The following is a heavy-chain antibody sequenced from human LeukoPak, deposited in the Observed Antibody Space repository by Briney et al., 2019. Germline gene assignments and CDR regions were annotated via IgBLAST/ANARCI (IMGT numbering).Heavy chain of an antibody. CDR3: ARGNYYDSGFIDY. CDR2: INQDGSEK. V-gene: IGHV3-7*01. Sequence: GGSLRLSCAASGFTFSSYWMSWVRQAPGKGLEGVAHINQDGSEKYYVDSVKGRFTISRDNDKNSLYLQMNSLRAEDTAVYYCARGNYYDSGFIDYWGQGTLVTVSS. J-gene: IGHJ4*02. CDR1: GFTFSSYW. D-gene: IGHD3-22*01.